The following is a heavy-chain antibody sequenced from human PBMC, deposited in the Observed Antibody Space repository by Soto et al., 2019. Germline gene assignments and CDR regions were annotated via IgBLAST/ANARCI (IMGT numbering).Heavy chain of an antibody. Sequence: GGSLRLSCAASGFTFSSYGMHWVRQAPGKGLEWVAVISYDGSNKYYADSVKGRFTISRDNSKNTLYLQMNSLRAEDTAVYYCAKAHSSGWYLYYYSGMDVWGQGTTVTVSS. D-gene: IGHD6-19*01. CDR2: ISYDGSNK. V-gene: IGHV3-30*18. J-gene: IGHJ6*02. CDR3: AKAHSSGWYLYYYSGMDV. CDR1: GFTFSSYG.